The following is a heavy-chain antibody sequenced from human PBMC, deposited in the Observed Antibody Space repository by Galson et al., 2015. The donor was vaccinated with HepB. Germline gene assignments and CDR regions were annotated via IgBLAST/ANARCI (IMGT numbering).Heavy chain of an antibody. CDR1: GSTFTSYY. CDR3: ARSLLTGGGNDAFDI. CDR2: INPSGGST. D-gene: IGHD7-27*01. Sequence: QSGAEVTKPGESLRISCKASGSTFTSYYMHWVRQAPGQGLEWMGIINPSGGSTSYAQKFQGRVTMTRDTSTSTVYMELSSLRSEDTAVYYCARSLLTGGGNDAFDIWGQGTMVTVSS. V-gene: IGHV1-46*01. J-gene: IGHJ3*02.